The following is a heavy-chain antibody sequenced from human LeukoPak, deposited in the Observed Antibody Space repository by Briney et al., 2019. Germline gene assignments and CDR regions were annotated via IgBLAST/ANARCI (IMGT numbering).Heavy chain of an antibody. V-gene: IGHV1-69*13. CDR3: ARHIVVVTATGPFDI. J-gene: IGHJ3*02. CDR1: GGTFSSYA. CDR2: IIPIFGTA. D-gene: IGHD2-21*02. Sequence: SVKVSCKASGGTFSSYAISWVRQAPGQGLEWMGGIIPIFGTANYAQKFQGRVTITADESTSTAYMELSSLRSEDTAVYYCARHIVVVTATGPFDIWGQGTMVTVSS.